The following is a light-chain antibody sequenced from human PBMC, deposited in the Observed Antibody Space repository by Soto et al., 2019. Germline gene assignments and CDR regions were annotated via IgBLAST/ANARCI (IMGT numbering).Light chain of an antibody. CDR3: QQSYSDPWT. CDR2: AAS. CDR1: QRVXSH. Sequence: IQMTQSPSSLSASVGDRVTITCRASQRVXSHLNWFQQKPGQAPKLLXYAASSLQSGVPSRFSGSGSGTDFTLTISSLQPEDFATYYCQQSYSDPWTFGQGTKVDIK. V-gene: IGKV1-39*01. J-gene: IGKJ1*01.